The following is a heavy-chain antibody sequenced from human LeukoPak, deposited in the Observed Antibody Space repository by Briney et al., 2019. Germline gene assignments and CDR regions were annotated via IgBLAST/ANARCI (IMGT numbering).Heavy chain of an antibody. D-gene: IGHD3-10*01. CDR3: ARVMVRANYYYYYYMDV. CDR2: SYYSGST. CDR1: GGSISSYY. J-gene: IGHJ6*03. V-gene: IGHV4-59*01. Sequence: PSETLSLTCTVSGGSISSYYWSWIRQPPGKGLEWIGYSYYSGSTNYNLSLKSRVTISVDTSKNQFSLKLSSVTAADTAVYYCARVMVRANYYYYYYMDVWGKGTTVTISS.